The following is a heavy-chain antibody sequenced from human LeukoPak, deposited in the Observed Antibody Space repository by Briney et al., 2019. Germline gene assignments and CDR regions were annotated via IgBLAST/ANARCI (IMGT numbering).Heavy chain of an antibody. CDR2: ISSSSSTI. J-gene: IGHJ6*03. V-gene: IGHV3-48*01. CDR3: AREWPPSGYCSGGSCRLYYYMDV. Sequence: PGGSLRLSCAASGFTFSSYSMNWVRQAPGEGLEWVSYISSSSSTIYYADSVKGRFTISRDNAKNSLYLQMNSLRAEDTAVYYCAREWPPSGYCSGGSCRLYYYMDVWGKGTTVTVSS. CDR1: GFTFSSYS. D-gene: IGHD2-15*01.